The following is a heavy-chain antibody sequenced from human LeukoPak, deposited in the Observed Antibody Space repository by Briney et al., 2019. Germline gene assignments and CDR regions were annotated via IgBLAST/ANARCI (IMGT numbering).Heavy chain of an antibody. CDR2: MNPNSGNT. J-gene: IGHJ5*02. Sequence: ASVKVSCKASGYTFTSYDINWVRQATGQGLEWMGWMNPNSGNTGYAQKFQGRVTMTRNTSINTAYMELSSLRSEDTAVYYCARVVPAAIDHNWFDPWGQGTLVTVSS. CDR1: GYTFTSYD. D-gene: IGHD2-2*01. CDR3: ARVVPAAIDHNWFDP. V-gene: IGHV1-8*01.